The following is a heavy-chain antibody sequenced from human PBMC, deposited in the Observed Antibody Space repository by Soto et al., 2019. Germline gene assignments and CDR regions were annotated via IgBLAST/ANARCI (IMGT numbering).Heavy chain of an antibody. J-gene: IGHJ4*02. Sequence: AGGSLRLSCAASGFTFEDYTMHWVRQAPGKGLEWVSLISWDSGSTYSADSVKGRFTISRDNSKNSLYLQMNSLRTEDTALYYCAKDIKASGYFDYWGQGTLVTVSS. CDR2: ISWDSGST. CDR3: AKDIKASGYFDY. CDR1: GFTFEDYT. V-gene: IGHV3-43*01. D-gene: IGHD1-26*01.